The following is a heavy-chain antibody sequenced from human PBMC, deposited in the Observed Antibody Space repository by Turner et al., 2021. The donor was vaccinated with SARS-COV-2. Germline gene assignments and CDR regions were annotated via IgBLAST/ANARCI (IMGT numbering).Heavy chain of an antibody. CDR3: ARDLEVAGGMDV. V-gene: IGHV3-66*01. Sequence: EVQLVESGGGLFQPGGSLRLSCAASGFTVSSNYMGWVRQAPGKGLEWVSLIYSGGSTFYADSVKGRFTISRDNSKNTLYLQMNSLRAEDTAVYYCARDLEVAGGMDVWGQGTTVTVSS. CDR2: IYSGGST. CDR1: GFTVSSNY. J-gene: IGHJ6*02.